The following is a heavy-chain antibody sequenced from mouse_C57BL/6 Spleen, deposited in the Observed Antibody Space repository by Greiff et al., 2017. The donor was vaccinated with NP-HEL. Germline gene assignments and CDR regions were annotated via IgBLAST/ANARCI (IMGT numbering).Heavy chain of an antibody. CDR1: GYTFTSYW. CDR2: INTSNGGT. CDR3: DPEDSNYEGKGFAY. D-gene: IGHD2-5*01. Sequence: QVQLQQPGTELVKPGASVKLSCKASGYTFTSYWMHWVKQRPGQGLEWIGNINTSNGGTNYNEKFKSKATLTVAKSSSTAYRQLISLTSEDSAVYYCDPEDSNYEGKGFAYWGQGTLVTVSA. V-gene: IGHV1-53*01. J-gene: IGHJ3*01.